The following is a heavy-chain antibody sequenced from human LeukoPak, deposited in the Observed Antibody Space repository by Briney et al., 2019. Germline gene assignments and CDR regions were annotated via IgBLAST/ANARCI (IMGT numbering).Heavy chain of an antibody. Sequence: SVKVSCKAPGGTFSTYAISWMRQAPGQGLEWMGGIIPISGTVNYAQKFRGRVTIIADASTSTTHMELSSLRSEDTAVYYCGRGVRNSGSYYVDYWGQGTLVTVSS. CDR2: IIPISGTV. J-gene: IGHJ4*02. CDR1: GGTFSTYA. CDR3: GRGVRNSGSYYVDY. D-gene: IGHD1-26*01. V-gene: IGHV1-69*13.